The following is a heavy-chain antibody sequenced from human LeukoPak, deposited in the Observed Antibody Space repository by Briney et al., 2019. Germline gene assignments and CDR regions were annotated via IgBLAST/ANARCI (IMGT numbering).Heavy chain of an antibody. CDR3: ASLVRTPVYSGTYYGAFDI. J-gene: IGHJ3*02. V-gene: IGHV3-66*01. D-gene: IGHD1-26*01. CDR2: IYSIDST. Sequence: GGSLRLSCAASGFTVSSNYMSWVRQAPGKGLEWVSVIYSIDSTYYADSVKGRFTISTDNSKNTLFLQMNSLRAEDTAVYYCASLVRTPVYSGTYYGAFDIWGQGTMVTVSS. CDR1: GFTVSSNY.